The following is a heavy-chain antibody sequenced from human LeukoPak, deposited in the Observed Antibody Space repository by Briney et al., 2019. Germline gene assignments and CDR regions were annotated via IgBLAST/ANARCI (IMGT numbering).Heavy chain of an antibody. CDR3: ARDFEWELLKANAFDI. Sequence: GRSLRLSCTASGFTFINYSMNWVRQAPGKGLEWVSSISTNSAFIYYADSLKGRFTISRDNAKNSLYLQMNSLRAEDTAVYYCARDFEWELLKANAFDIWGQGTMVTVSS. V-gene: IGHV3-21*01. D-gene: IGHD1-26*01. CDR2: ISTNSAFI. J-gene: IGHJ3*02. CDR1: GFTFINYS.